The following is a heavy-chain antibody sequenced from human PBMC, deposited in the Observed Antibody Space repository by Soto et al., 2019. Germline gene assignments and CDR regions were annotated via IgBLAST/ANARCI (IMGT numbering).Heavy chain of an antibody. J-gene: IGHJ6*02. CDR2: IRSKANSYAT. CDR3: TRRGYSSSSSYYYGMDV. V-gene: IGHV3-73*01. CDR1: GFTFSGFA. Sequence: GGSLRLSCAASGFTFSGFAMHWVRQASGKGLEWVGRIRSKANSYATAYAASVKGRFTISRDDSKNTAYLQMNSLKTEDTAVYYCTRRGYSSSSSYYYGMDVWGQGTTVTVSS. D-gene: IGHD6-6*01.